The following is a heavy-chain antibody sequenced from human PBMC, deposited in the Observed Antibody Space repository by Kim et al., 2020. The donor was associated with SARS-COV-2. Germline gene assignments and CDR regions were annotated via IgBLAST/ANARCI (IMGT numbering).Heavy chain of an antibody. CDR3: AKDIGFWREDYYYYYMDV. Sequence: GGSLRLSCAASGFTFGDYAMHWVRQAPGKGLEWVSGISWNSGSIGYADSVKGRFTISRDNAKNSLYLQMNSLRAEDTALYYCAKDIGFWREDYYYYYMDVWGRGTTVTVSS. CDR2: ISWNSGSI. D-gene: IGHD3-10*01. CDR1: GFTFGDYA. J-gene: IGHJ6*03. V-gene: IGHV3-9*01.